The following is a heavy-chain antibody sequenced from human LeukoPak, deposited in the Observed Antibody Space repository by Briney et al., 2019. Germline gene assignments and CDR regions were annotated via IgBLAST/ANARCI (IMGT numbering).Heavy chain of an antibody. CDR2: IFPGDSDA. V-gene: IGHV5-51*03. CDR1: GYNFTNYW. J-gene: IGHJ5*02. CDR3: AAQFNAGLGGYPDH. D-gene: IGHD3-22*01. Sequence: GASVKVSCKDSGYNFTNYWIGWVRQMPGKGLEWMGIIFPGDSDARYSPSFLGQVTFSADKSIRTVYLQWDSLKASDTATYYCAAQFNAGLGGYPDHWGQGTLVIVSS.